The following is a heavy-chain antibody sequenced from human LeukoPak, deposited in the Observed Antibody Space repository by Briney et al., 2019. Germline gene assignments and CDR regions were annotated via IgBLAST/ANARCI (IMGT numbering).Heavy chain of an antibody. D-gene: IGHD5-24*01. J-gene: IGHJ4*02. CDR2: IIPIFGTA. CDR3: ARDKDGYRVPNFDY. Sequence: PGASVKVSCKASGYTFTGYYMHWVRQAPGQGLEWMGGIIPIFGTANYAQKFQGRVTITADESTSTAYMELSSLRSEDTAVYYCARDKDGYRVPNFDYWGQGTLVTVSS. V-gene: IGHV1-69*13. CDR1: GYTFTGYY.